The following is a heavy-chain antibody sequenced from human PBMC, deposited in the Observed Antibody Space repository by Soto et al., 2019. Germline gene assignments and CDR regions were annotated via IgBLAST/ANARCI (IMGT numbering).Heavy chain of an antibody. CDR2: IYYSGKT. D-gene: IGHD6-13*01. CDR3: ARDSSSWNQFDY. V-gene: IGHV4-59*12. J-gene: IGHJ4*02. CDR1: GGSISSYY. Sequence: SETLSLTCTVSGGSISSYYWTWIRQPPGKGLEWIGYIYYSGKTNYSPSLKSRVTISVDTSANLFSLELRSVTAADTAVYYCARDSSSWNQFDYWGQGILVTVSS.